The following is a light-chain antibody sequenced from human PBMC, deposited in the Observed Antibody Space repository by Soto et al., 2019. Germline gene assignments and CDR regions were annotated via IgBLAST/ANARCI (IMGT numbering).Light chain of an antibody. CDR2: DVS. CDR3: SSYTSSSTEV. J-gene: IGLJ2*01. V-gene: IGLV2-14*01. Sequence: QSVLTQPASVSGSPGQSITISCTGTSSDVGGYNYVSWYQQHPGKAPKLMIYDVSNRPSGVSNRFSGSKSGNTASLTISGLQAEVEADYYCSSYTSSSTEVFGGGTKLTVL. CDR1: SSDVGGYNY.